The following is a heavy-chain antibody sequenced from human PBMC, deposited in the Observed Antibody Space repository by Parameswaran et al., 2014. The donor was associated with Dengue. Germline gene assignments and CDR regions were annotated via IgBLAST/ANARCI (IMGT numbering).Heavy chain of an antibody. Sequence: RWIRQPPGKGLEWIGEINHSGSTNYNPSLKSRVTISVDTSKNQFSLKLSSVTAADTAVYYCARGDHPEQWLDPLDYYYYGMDVWGQGTTVTVSS. CDR3: ARGDHPEQWLDPLDYYYYGMDV. J-gene: IGHJ6*02. V-gene: IGHV4-34*01. D-gene: IGHD6-19*01. CDR2: INHSGST.